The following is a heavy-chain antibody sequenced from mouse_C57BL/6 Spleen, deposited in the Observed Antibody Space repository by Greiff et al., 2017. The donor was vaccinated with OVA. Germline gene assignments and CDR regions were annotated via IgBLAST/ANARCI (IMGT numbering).Heavy chain of an antibody. D-gene: IGHD3-2*02. CDR3: ARSSSGYSFAY. CDR1: GYTFTGYW. J-gene: IGHJ3*01. V-gene: IGHV1-9*01. CDR2: ILPGSGST. Sequence: VQLQQSGAELMKPGASVKLSCKATGYTFTGYWIEWVKQRPGHGLEWIGEILPGSGSTNYNEKFKGKATFTEDTSSNTAYMQLSSLTTEYSAIYYCARSSSGYSFAYWGQGTLVTVSA.